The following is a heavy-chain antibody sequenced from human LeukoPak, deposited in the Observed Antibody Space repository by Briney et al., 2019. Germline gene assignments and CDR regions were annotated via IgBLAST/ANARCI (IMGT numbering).Heavy chain of an antibody. D-gene: IGHD4/OR15-4a*01. V-gene: IGHV4-34*01. CDR3: ARDQRHGARYMDV. CDR2: INHSGST. J-gene: IGHJ6*03. CDR1: GGSFSGYY. Sequence: SETLSLTCAVYGGSFSGYYWSWIRRPPGKGLEWIGEINHSGSTNYNPSLKSRVTISVDTSKNQFSLKLSSVTTADTAVYYCARDQRHGARYMDVWGKGTTVTVSS.